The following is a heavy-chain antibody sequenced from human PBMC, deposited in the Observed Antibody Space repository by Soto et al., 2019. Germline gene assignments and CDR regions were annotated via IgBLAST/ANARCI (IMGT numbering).Heavy chain of an antibody. CDR2: IIPIFGTA. V-gene: IGHV1-69*01. D-gene: IGHD2-2*02. J-gene: IGHJ5*02. CDR1: GGTFSSYA. Sequence: QVQLVQSGAEVKKPGSSVKVSCKASGGTFSSYAISWVRQAPGQGLEWMGGIIPIFGTANYAQKFQGRVTITADESTSTAYMELSSLRSEDTAVYYCARGGCSSTSCYTSEWNWFDPWGQGTLVTVSS. CDR3: ARGGCSSTSCYTSEWNWFDP.